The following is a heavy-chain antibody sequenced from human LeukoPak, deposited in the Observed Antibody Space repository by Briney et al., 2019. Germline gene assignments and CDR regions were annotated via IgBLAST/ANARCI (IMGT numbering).Heavy chain of an antibody. CDR3: ARLTMVGGFDP. V-gene: IGHV4-34*01. D-gene: IGHD3-10*01. Sequence: PSETLSLTCAVYGGSFSWYYWSWIRQPPGQGPEWIGEINHSGSTNYNPSLKSRVTISVDTSKNQFSLKLNSVTAADAAVYYCARLTMVGGFDPWGQGTLVTVSS. J-gene: IGHJ5*02. CDR2: INHSGST. CDR1: GGSFSWYY.